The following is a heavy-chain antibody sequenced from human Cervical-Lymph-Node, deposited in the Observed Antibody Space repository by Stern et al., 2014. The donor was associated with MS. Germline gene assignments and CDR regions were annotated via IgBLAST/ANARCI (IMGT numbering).Heavy chain of an antibody. Sequence: EVHLVESGGGLVQPGGSLKLSCVVSGLSFSDAALHWVRQAPGEGLEWVGRIRGKAKNYATSYAASVKGRFTLSRSDSQNTAFLLMNSLKREDTAVYYCSPASAIWGQGTAVTVSS. CDR3: SPASAI. J-gene: IGHJ3*02. CDR2: IRGKAKNYAT. CDR1: GLSFSDAA. V-gene: IGHV3-73*01.